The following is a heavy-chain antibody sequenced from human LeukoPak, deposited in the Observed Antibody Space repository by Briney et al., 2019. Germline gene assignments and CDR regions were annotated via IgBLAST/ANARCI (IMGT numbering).Heavy chain of an antibody. CDR2: ISSSSSYI. J-gene: IGHJ4*02. D-gene: IGHD3-10*01. CDR3: AKDIAWRRRGVIIPPSFDF. CDR1: GFTFSTYI. V-gene: IGHV3-21*04. Sequence: PGGSLRLSCAASGFTFSTYIMNWVRQTPGKGLEWVSSISSSSSYIYYADSVKGRFTISRDNAKNSLYLQMNSLRAEDTALYYCAKDIAWRRRGVIIPPSFDFWGQGTLVTVSS.